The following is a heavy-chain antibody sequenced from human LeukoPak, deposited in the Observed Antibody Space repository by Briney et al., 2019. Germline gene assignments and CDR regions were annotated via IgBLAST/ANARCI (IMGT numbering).Heavy chain of an antibody. CDR3: ARIFGYSSSWYSGVYGY. V-gene: IGHV1-2*02. CDR2: VNPNSGDT. CDR1: GYTFTGYY. J-gene: IGHJ4*02. Sequence: GASVKVSCKASGYTFTGYYMHWVRQAPGQGLEWMGWVNPNSGDTKYAQKFQGRVTMTRDTSISTAYMELSRLRSDDTAVYYCARIFGYSSSWYSGVYGYWGQGALVTVSS. D-gene: IGHD6-13*01.